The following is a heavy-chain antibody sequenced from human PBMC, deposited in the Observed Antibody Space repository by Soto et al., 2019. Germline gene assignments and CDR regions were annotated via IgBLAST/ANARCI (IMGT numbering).Heavy chain of an antibody. CDR1: GGSFIGYY. J-gene: IGHJ5*02. CDR2: INHSGST. V-gene: IGHV4-34*01. CDR3: ARGIYYGSGSYYKGNWFDP. D-gene: IGHD3-10*01. Sequence: PSETLSLTCAFYGGSFIGYYWSWIRQPPGKGLEWIGEINHSGSTNYNPSLKSRVTISVDTSKNQFSLKLSSVTAADTAVYYCARGIYYGSGSYYKGNWFDPWGQGTLVTVSS.